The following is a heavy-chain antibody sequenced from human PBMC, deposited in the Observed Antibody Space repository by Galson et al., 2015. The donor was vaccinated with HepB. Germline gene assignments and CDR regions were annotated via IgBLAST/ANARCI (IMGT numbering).Heavy chain of an antibody. J-gene: IGHJ6*02. D-gene: IGHD5-18*01. CDR3: ARQGGGYSYGYYYYYGMDV. V-gene: IGHV4-59*08. Sequence: GSISSYYWSWIRQPPGKGLEWIGYIYYSGSTNHNPSLKSRVTISVDTSKNQFSLKLSSVTAADTAVYYCARQGGGYSYGYYYYYGMDVWGQGTTVTVSS. CDR1: GSISSYY. CDR2: IYYSGST.